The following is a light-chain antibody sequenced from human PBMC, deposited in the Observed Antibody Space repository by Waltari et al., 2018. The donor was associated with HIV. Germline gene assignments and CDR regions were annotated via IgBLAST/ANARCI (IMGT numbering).Light chain of an antibody. J-gene: IGLJ2*01. CDR3: QVWDSTTDEGV. V-gene: IGLV3-21*02. Sequence: SYVLTQPPSVSVAPGQTATITCGGNNIKSKNVHWYRQRPGQAPTLVVYDDSARPSGIPERFSGAHAGNTATLAIGRVEAGDEADYYCQVWDSTTDEGVFGGGTKLAVL. CDR1: NIKSKN. CDR2: DDS.